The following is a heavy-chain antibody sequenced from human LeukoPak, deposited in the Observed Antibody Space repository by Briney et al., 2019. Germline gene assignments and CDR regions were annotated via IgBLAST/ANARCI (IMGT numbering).Heavy chain of an antibody. CDR2: IYYSGST. CDR1: GGSISSGDYY. D-gene: IGHD3-22*01. CDR3: ARGDDYYDSSGYYRWFDP. Sequence: PSQTLSLTCTVSGGSISSGDYYWSWIRQPPGKGLEWIGYIYYSGSTNYNPSLKSRVTISVDTSKNQFSLKLSSVTAADTAVYYCARGDDYYDSSGYYRWFDPWGQGTLVTVSS. J-gene: IGHJ5*02. V-gene: IGHV4-61*08.